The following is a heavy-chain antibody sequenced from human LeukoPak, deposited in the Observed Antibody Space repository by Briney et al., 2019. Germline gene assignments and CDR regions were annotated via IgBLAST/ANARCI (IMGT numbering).Heavy chain of an antibody. CDR1: GFTFSSYS. Sequence: GGSLRLSCAASGFTFSSYSMNWVRQAPGKGLEWVSSISSSSSYIYYADSVKGRFTISRDNAKNSLYLQMNSLRAEDTAVYYCARERGVRGTYYYYYGMDVWGQGTTVTVSS. CDR2: ISSSSSYI. D-gene: IGHD3-10*01. V-gene: IGHV3-21*01. J-gene: IGHJ6*02. CDR3: ARERGVRGTYYYYYGMDV.